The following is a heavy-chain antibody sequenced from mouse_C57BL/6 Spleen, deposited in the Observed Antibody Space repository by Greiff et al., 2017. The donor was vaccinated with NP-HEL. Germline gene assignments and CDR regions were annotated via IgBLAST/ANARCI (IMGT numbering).Heavy chain of an antibody. Sequence: QVQLQQPGAELVMPGASVKLSCKASGYTFTSYWMHWVKQRPGQGLEWIGEIDPSDSYTNYNQKFKGKSTLTVDKSSSTAYMQLSSLTSEDSAVYYCARYGGYYAYFDYWGQGTTLTVSS. CDR3: ARYGGYYAYFDY. CDR1: GYTFTSYW. CDR2: IDPSDSYT. J-gene: IGHJ2*01. D-gene: IGHD2-3*01. V-gene: IGHV1-69*01.